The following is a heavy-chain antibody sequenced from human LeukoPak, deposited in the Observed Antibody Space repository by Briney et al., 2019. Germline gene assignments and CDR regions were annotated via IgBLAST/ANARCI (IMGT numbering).Heavy chain of an antibody. D-gene: IGHD2-15*01. Sequence: GESLKTSWKGSGYSITSYWIGWVRPMPGKGLEWMGIIYPGDSDTRYSPSFQGQVTISADKSISTAYLQWSSLKASDTAMYYCARYCSGGSCYSGYYYYGMDVWGQGTTVTVSS. CDR1: GYSITSYW. V-gene: IGHV5-51*01. J-gene: IGHJ6*02. CDR2: IYPGDSDT. CDR3: ARYCSGGSCYSGYYYYGMDV.